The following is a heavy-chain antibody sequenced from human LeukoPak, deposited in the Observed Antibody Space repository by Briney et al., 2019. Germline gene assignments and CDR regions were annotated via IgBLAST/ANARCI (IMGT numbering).Heavy chain of an antibody. J-gene: IGHJ4*02. CDR2: ISAYTGNT. CDR1: GYTFPNYG. D-gene: IGHD3-9*01. Sequence: ASVTVSCKASGYTFPNYGIIWVRQAPGQGLEWMGWISAYTGNTKYAQKFQGRVTMTADTSTRTAYMELRSLRTDDTAVYYRARDLDDILTAYKPITYYFDYWGQGTLVTVSS. CDR3: ARDLDDILTAYKPITYYFDY. V-gene: IGHV1-18*01.